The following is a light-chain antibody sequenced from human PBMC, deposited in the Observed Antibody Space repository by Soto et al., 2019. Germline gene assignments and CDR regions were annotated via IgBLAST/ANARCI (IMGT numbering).Light chain of an antibody. CDR1: TTDIRRYNY. V-gene: IGLV2-14*01. J-gene: IGLJ2*01. CDR2: EVS. CDR3: SSYTSSGTLV. Sequence: QSALTQPASVSGSPGQSITISCTGTTTDIRRYNYVSWYQHHPDKAPKLILYEVSNRPSGVSDRFSGSKSGTTASLTISGLQPEDEASYYCSSYTSSGTLVFGGGTKPPS.